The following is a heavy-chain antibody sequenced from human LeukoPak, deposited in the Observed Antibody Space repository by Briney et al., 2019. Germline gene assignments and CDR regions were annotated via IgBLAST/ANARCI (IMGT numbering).Heavy chain of an antibody. J-gene: IGHJ4*02. V-gene: IGHV3-23*01. CDR3: AKGARSSSGYTTD. CDR1: GFTFSSYA. D-gene: IGHD3-22*01. CDR2: ISGSGGGA. Sequence: GGSLRLSCAASGFTFSSYAMNWVRQAPGKGLEWVSAISGSGGGAYYADSVKGRFTISRDNAKNSLFLQMNSLKTEDTAFYYCAKGARSSSGYTTDWGQGILVTVSS.